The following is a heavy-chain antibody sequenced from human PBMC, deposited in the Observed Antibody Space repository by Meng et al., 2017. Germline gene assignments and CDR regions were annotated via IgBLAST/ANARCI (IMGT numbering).Heavy chain of an antibody. J-gene: IGHJ4*02. CDR3: ARVAVGYFDRAPYYFDY. CDR2: IYYSGST. Sequence: SETLSLTCTVSGGSISSSSYYWGRIRQPPGKGLEWIGSIYYSGSTYYNPSLKSRVTISVDTSKNQFSLKLSSVTAADTAVYYCARVAVGYFDRAPYYFDYWGQGTLVTVSS. D-gene: IGHD3-9*01. CDR1: GGSISSSSYY. V-gene: IGHV4-39*07.